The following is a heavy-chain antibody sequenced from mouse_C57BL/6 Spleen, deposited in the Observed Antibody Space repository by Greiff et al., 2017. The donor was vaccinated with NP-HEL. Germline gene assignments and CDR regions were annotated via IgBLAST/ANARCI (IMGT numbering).Heavy chain of an antibody. CDR1: GYAFSSSW. J-gene: IGHJ4*01. D-gene: IGHD1-1*01. CDR3: AREEIYYYGSSYVDY. CDR2: IYPGDGDT. Sequence: VQLQQSGPELVKPGASVKISCKASGYAFSSSWMNWVKQRPGKGLEWIGRIYPGDGDTNYNGKFKGKATLTADKSSSTAYMQLSSLTSEDSAVYFCAREEIYYYGSSYVDYWGQGTSVTVSS. V-gene: IGHV1-82*01.